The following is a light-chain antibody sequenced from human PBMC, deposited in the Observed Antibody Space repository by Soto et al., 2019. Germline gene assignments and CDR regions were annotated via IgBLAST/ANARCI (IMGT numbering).Light chain of an antibody. CDR1: SSDVGGYNY. Sequence: QSALTQPASVSGSPGQSLTISCTGASSDVGGYNYVSWYQHHPGKAPKVMIYEVTNRPSGVSNRFSGSKSGNTASLTISGLQAEDEADYYCSSFTSSGTWVFGGGTKLTVL. V-gene: IGLV2-14*01. CDR3: SSFTSSGTWV. CDR2: EVT. J-gene: IGLJ2*01.